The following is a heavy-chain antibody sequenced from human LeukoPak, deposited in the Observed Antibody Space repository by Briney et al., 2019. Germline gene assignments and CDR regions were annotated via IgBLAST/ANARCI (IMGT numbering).Heavy chain of an antibody. J-gene: IGHJ4*02. D-gene: IGHD3-16*02. CDR3: ATYDYVWGSYRHSYYFDY. Sequence: ASVKVSCKASGYTFTSYGISWVRQAPGQGLEWMGWISAYNGNTNYAQKLQGRVTMTTDTSTSTAYMELSSLRSEDTAGYYCATYDYVWGSYRHSYYFDYWGQGTLVTVSS. V-gene: IGHV1-18*01. CDR1: GYTFTSYG. CDR2: ISAYNGNT.